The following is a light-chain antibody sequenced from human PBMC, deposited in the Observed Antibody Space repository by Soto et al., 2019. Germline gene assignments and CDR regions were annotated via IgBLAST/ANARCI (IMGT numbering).Light chain of an antibody. Sequence: QSVLTQSPPASASLGASVKLTCTLSSGHSSYAIAWHQQQPEKGPRFLMKLNSDGSHTKGDGIPDRFSGSSSGAERYLTISSLQSEDEADYYCQTWATGIGVFGGGTKLT. V-gene: IGLV4-69*01. CDR1: SGHSSYA. J-gene: IGLJ3*02. CDR3: QTWATGIGV. CDR2: LNSDGSH.